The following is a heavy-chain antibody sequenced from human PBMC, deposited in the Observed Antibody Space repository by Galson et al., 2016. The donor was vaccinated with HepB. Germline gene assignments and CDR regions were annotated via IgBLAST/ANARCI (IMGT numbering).Heavy chain of an antibody. J-gene: IGHJ3*02. CDR3: PRDPYDTGGFGAFDM. V-gene: IGHV3-7*03. CDR1: GFTFSRYW. CDR2: INQHGDEK. Sequence: SLRLSCADSGFTFSRYWVTWVRQTPGKGLEWVANINQHGDEKVYVDSVKGRFTISRDNARNSLFLQMNNLGVEDTAIYYCPRDPYDTGGFGAFDMWGQGTVVTVSS. D-gene: IGHD3-22*01.